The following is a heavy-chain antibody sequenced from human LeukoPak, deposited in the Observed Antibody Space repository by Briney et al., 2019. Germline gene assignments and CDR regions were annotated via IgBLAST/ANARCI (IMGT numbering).Heavy chain of an antibody. CDR2: IYDNGDA. D-gene: IGHD5-24*01. J-gene: IGHJ4*02. CDR3: AGGSRRDGYDY. CDR1: AFTASSNY. Sequence: GRSLRLSCAASAFTASSNYMSWVRQAPGKGLEWVSVIYDNGDAYSADSVKGRFTISRHNSKNTLYLQMNSLRPEDTAVYYCAGGSRRDGYDYWGQGTLVTVSS. V-gene: IGHV3-53*04.